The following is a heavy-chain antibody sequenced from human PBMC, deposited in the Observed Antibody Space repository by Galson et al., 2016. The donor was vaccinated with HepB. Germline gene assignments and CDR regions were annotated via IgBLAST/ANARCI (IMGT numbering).Heavy chain of an antibody. CDR1: GYTFNTHD. CDR3: ARGDNWNDGRFSYGSGTFGF. Sequence: SVKVSCKASGYTFNTHDINWVRQAPGQGLELMGWMNPSSGKTDYAQSFQGRVTMTGDTSTSTAYMELSGLTSQDTAVYYCARGDNWNDGRFSYGSGTFGFWGQGTLVGVSS. CDR2: MNPSSGKT. V-gene: IGHV1-8*02. J-gene: IGHJ4*02. D-gene: IGHD1-1*01.